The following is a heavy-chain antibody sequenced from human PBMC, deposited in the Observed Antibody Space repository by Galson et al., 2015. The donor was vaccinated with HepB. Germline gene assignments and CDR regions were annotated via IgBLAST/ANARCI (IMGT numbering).Heavy chain of an antibody. CDR1: GYTFTSYY. J-gene: IGHJ4*02. V-gene: IGHV1-46*01. Sequence: SVKVSCKASGYTFTSYYMHWVRQAPGQGLEWMGIINPSGGSTSYAQKFQGRVTMTRDTSTSTVYMELSSLRSEDTAVYYCARTNAKYDSSGLTLDYWGQGTLVTVSS. D-gene: IGHD3-22*01. CDR2: INPSGGST. CDR3: ARTNAKYDSSGLTLDY.